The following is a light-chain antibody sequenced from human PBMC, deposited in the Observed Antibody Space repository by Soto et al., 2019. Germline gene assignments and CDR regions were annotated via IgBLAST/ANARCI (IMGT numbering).Light chain of an antibody. CDR2: AAS. J-gene: IGKJ1*01. Sequence: DIQMTQSPSPLSASVGDRVTITCLASQSISSWLAWYQQKPGKAPKLMIYAASTLQSGVPSRFSGSGSETEFTLTISSLQPDDVAIYYCQHYKSYPWTFGQGTKVDIK. CDR3: QHYKSYPWT. CDR1: QSISSW. V-gene: IGKV1-5*01.